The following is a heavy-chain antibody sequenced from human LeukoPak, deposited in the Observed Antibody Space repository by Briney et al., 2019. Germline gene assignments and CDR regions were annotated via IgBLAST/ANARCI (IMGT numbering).Heavy chain of an antibody. J-gene: IGHJ4*02. CDR2: MSGSGTTI. Sequence: GGSLRLSCAASGFTFSDYYMSWIRQAPGKGLEWISYMSGSGTTIYYADSVKGRFTISRDNAKNSLYLQMNSRRAEDTAVYYCVRDVDDYDHHRGDSWGQGTLVTVSS. CDR3: VRDVDDYDHHRGDS. D-gene: IGHD4-17*01. CDR1: GFTFSDYY. V-gene: IGHV3-11*01.